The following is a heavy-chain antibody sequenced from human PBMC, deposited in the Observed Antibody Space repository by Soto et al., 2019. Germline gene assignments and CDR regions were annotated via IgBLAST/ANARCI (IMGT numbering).Heavy chain of an antibody. Sequence: QVLLVESGGGVVQPGRSLRLSCAASGFTFSSYGMHWVRQAPGKGLEWVAVISYDGSNKYYADSVKGRFTISRDNSKNTLYLQTNSLRAENTAVYYCAKILPLGDDAYYYYGMDVWGQGTTVTVSS. D-gene: IGHD2-21*02. CDR2: ISYDGSNK. CDR1: GFTFSSYG. J-gene: IGHJ6*02. V-gene: IGHV3-30*18. CDR3: AKILPLGDDAYYYYGMDV.